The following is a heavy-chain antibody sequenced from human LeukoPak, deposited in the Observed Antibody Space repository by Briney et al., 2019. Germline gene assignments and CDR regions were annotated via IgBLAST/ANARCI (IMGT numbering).Heavy chain of an antibody. CDR2: ISSSSNTI. J-gene: IGHJ4*02. CDR1: GFTFSRCS. V-gene: IGHV3-48*01. Sequence: GGSLRLSCAASGFTFSRCSMNWVRQAPGKGLEWVSYISSSSNTIYYGDSVEGRFTISRDNAKNSLYLQMNSLRAEDTAVYYCAREPDYGDYALDYWGQGTLVTVSS. D-gene: IGHD4-17*01. CDR3: AREPDYGDYALDY.